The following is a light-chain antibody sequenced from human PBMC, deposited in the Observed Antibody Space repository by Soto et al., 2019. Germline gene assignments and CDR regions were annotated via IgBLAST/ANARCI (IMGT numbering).Light chain of an antibody. CDR2: DAS. Sequence: EIFLTQSPDTLSLSPGERATLSCRASQSVTNYIAWYQQRPGQAPRLLIYDASNRATGVPARFSGSGSRTDFTLTISDLEPADFGLYYCQQRLNWPPGFGQGTKVEIK. CDR3: QQRLNWPPG. V-gene: IGKV3-11*01. CDR1: QSVTNY. J-gene: IGKJ1*01.